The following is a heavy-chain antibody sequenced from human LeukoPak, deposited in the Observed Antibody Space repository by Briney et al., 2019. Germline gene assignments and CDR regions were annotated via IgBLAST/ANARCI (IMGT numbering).Heavy chain of an antibody. CDR3: ARGPIVVVPAAISPYYYYYYVDV. J-gene: IGHJ6*03. D-gene: IGHD2-2*01. Sequence: ASVKVSCKASGYTFTGYYMHWVRQALGQGLEWMGWMNPNSGGTNYAQKFQGRVTMTRDTSISTAYMELSRLRSDDTAVYYCARGPIVVVPAAISPYYYYYYVDVWGKGTTVTVSS. V-gene: IGHV1-2*02. CDR2: MNPNSGGT. CDR1: GYTFTGYY.